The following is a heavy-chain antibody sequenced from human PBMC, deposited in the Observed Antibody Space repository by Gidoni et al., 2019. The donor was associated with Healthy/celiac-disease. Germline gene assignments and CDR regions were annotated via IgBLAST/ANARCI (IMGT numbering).Heavy chain of an antibody. V-gene: IGHV3-30-3*01. Sequence: QVQLVESGGGVVQPGRSLRLSCAASGFTFSIYAMHWVRQAPGKGLEWVEVISYDGSNKYYADSVKGRFTISRDNSKNTLYLQMNSLRAEDTAVYYCARDFGDIVGVVAATGGGGWFDPWGQGTLVTVSS. D-gene: IGHD2-15*01. J-gene: IGHJ5*02. CDR1: GFTFSIYA. CDR3: ARDFGDIVGVVAATGGGGWFDP. CDR2: ISYDGSNK.